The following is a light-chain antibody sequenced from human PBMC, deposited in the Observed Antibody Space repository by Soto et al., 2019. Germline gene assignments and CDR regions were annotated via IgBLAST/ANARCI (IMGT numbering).Light chain of an antibody. J-gene: IGLJ3*02. CDR3: QSYDSSLSGWV. CDR2: GNN. V-gene: IGLV1-40*01. CDR1: SSNIGAGYD. Sequence: QCVLTQPPSVSGAPGQRVTISCTGSSSNIGAGYDVHWYQQLPGTAPKLLIYGNNNRPSGVPDRFSGSKSGTSASLAITGLQAEDEADYYCQSYDSSLSGWVFGGGTQLTVL.